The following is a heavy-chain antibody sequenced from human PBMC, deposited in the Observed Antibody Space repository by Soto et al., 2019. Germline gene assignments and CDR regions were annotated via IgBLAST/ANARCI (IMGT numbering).Heavy chain of an antibody. J-gene: IGHJ4*02. D-gene: IGHD3-22*01. CDR1: VYSFTSYW. V-gene: IGHV5-51*01. CDR2: IYPGDSDT. Sequence: GESLKISCKGSVYSFTSYWIGWVRQMPVKGLEWMGIIYPGDSDTRYSPSFQGQVTISADKYISTAYLQWSSLKASDTAMYYCARPHRYDSGWIGYWGQGALVTVSS. CDR3: ARPHRYDSGWIGY.